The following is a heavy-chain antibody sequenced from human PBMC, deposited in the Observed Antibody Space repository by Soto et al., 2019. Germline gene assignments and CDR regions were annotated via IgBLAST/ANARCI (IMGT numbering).Heavy chain of an antibody. CDR3: ARDPDATYYDSSVNWFDP. CDR2: ISAYNGNT. CDR1: GYTFTSYG. V-gene: IGHV1-18*04. Sequence: GASVKVSCKASGYTFTSYGISWVRQAPGQGLEWMGWISAYNGNTNYAQKLQGRVTTTTDTSTSTAYMELRSLRSDDTAVYYCARDPDATYYDSSVNWFDPWGQGTLVTVSS. J-gene: IGHJ5*02. D-gene: IGHD3-22*01.